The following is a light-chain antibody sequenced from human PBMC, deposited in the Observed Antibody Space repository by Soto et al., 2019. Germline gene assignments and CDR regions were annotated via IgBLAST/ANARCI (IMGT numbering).Light chain of an antibody. V-gene: IGKV1-13*02. J-gene: IGKJ4*01. CDR2: DAS. CDR3: QNFRSSAIS. CDR1: QGIGSA. Sequence: AIQLTQSPSSLSASVGDRVSITCRASQGIGSALAWYQLKPGAAPTLLIYDASTLESGVPSRFSGSRSGADFTLTISSLQPEDCATYYCQNFRSSAISVGGGTKVEIK.